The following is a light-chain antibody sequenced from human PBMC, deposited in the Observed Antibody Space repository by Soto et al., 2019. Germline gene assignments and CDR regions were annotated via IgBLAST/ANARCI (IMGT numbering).Light chain of an antibody. CDR3: SSYTSSSTPYD. Sequence: QSVLTQPASVSGSPGQSITISCTGTRSDVGGYNYVSWYQQHPGKAPKLMIYDVSNRPSGVSNRFSGSKSGNTASLTISGLQAEDEADYYCSSYTSSSTPYDFGTGTKVTVL. V-gene: IGLV2-14*01. J-gene: IGLJ1*01. CDR2: DVS. CDR1: RSDVGGYNY.